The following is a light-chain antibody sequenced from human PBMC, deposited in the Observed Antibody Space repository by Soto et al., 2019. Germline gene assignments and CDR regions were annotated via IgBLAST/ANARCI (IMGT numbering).Light chain of an antibody. V-gene: IGKV3-15*01. Sequence: ETVMTQSPDTLFVSPGERVTLSCRASQDVRSNLAWYQQKGGQPPRLLIYDASTRAAGIPARFSGSGSGTEFTLAISSLQSEDSAMYYCQHYNNWPPYSFGQGTKLQIK. CDR2: DAS. CDR3: QHYNNWPPYS. J-gene: IGKJ2*03. CDR1: QDVRSN.